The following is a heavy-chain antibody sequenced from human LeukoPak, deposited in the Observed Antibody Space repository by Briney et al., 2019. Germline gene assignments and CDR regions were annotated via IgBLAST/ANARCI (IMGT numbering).Heavy chain of an antibody. V-gene: IGHV4-34*01. J-gene: IGHJ5*02. CDR2: INHSGST. D-gene: IGHD3-10*01. Sequence: SETLSLTCTVYGGSFSDYYWTWIRQPPGKGLEWIGEINHSGSTNYNPSLKSRVTISVDTSQNQFSLKLSSVTAADTAVYHCARGIRYYFGSGNDYRVDWFDPWGQGSPVTVSS. CDR3: ARGIRYYFGSGNDYRVDWFDP. CDR1: GGSFSDYY.